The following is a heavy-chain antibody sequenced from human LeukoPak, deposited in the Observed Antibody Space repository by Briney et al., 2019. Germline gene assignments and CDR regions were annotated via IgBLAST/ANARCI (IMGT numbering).Heavy chain of an antibody. D-gene: IGHD1-26*01. CDR1: GGSISSYY. J-gene: IGHJ4*02. CDR3: ARGVNSGYFDY. V-gene: IGHV4-59*01. CDR2: VYYSGST. Sequence: SETLSLTCTVSGGSISSYYWTWIRQPPGKGLEWIGYVYYSGSTNYNPSLKSRVTISVDTSKNQFSLKLTSVTAADTAVYYCARGVNSGYFDYCGQGTLVTVSS.